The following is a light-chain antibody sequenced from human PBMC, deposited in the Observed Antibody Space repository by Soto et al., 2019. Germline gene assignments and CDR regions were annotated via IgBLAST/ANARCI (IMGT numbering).Light chain of an antibody. CDR2: GAS. Sequence: EIVLTQSPGTLSLSPGERATLSCRASQSVSSSYLAWYQQKPGHAPRLLIYGASSRATGIPDRFSGSGSGKDFTLTSSRLEPEDFAVYYCQQYGSSPWTFGQGTKVEIK. CDR3: QQYGSSPWT. J-gene: IGKJ1*01. V-gene: IGKV3-20*01. CDR1: QSVSSSY.